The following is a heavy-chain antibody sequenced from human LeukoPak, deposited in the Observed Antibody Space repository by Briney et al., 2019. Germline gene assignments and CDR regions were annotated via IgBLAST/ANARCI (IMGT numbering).Heavy chain of an antibody. CDR3: ARALLWFGELGQWLFDAFDI. V-gene: IGHV7-4-1*02. Sequence: ASVKVSCKASGYTSTSYAMNWVRQAPGQGLEWMGWINTNTGNPTYAQGFTGRFVFSLDTSVSTAYLQISSLKAEDTAVYYCARALLWFGELGQWLFDAFDIWGQGTMVTVSS. J-gene: IGHJ3*02. CDR1: GYTSTSYA. CDR2: INTNTGNP. D-gene: IGHD3-10*01.